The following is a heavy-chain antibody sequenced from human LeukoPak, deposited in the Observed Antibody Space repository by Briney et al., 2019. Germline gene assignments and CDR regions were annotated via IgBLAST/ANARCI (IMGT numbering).Heavy chain of an antibody. CDR2: IKQDGSEK. D-gene: IGHD4-11*01. CDR3: ARDRSEGPSNYVDYCYFYYIDV. J-gene: IGHJ6*03. CDR1: GFTFSSNW. Sequence: GGSLRLSCAASGFTFSSNWMSWVRQAPGKGLECVVNIKQDGSEKYYADSVMGLFTISRDNAKNSLCLQMNSLRAEDTAVYYCARDRSEGPSNYVDYCYFYYIDVWGKGTTVTVSS. V-gene: IGHV3-7*01.